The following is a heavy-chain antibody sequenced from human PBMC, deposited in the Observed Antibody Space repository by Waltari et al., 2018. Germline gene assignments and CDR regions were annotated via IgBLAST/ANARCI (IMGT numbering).Heavy chain of an antibody. V-gene: IGHV1-18*01. CDR1: GYTFTSYG. Sequence: QVQLVQSGAEVKKPGASVKVSCKASGYTFTSYGISWVRQAPGQGLEWMGWISAYNGNTNYAQKLQGRVTMTTDTSTSTAYMELRSLRSDDTAVYYCARDTSPLLWSPTNNWFDPWGQGTLVTVSS. CDR3: ARDTSPLLWSPTNNWFDP. J-gene: IGHJ5*02. CDR2: ISAYNGNT. D-gene: IGHD3-10*01.